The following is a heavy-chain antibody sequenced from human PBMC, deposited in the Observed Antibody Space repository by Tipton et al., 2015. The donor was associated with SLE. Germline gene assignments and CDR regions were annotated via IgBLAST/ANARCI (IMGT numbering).Heavy chain of an antibody. V-gene: IGHV3-30*02. D-gene: IGHD6-6*01. J-gene: IGHJ3*02. CDR3: AKGPRGSSSRYDAFDI. CDR2: IRYDGSNK. CDR1: GFTFSNYG. Sequence: SLRLSCAASGFTFSNYGMHWVRQAPGKGLEWVAFIRYDGSNKYYADSVKGRFTISRDNSKNTLYLQMNSLRAEDTAVYYCAKGPRGSSSRYDAFDICGQGTMVTVSS.